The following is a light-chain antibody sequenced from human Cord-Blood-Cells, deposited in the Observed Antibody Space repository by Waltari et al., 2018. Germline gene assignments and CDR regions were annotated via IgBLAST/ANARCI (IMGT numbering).Light chain of an antibody. CDR1: QSLLHSDGKTY. CDR2: EVY. V-gene: IGKV2-29*02. CDR3: MQGIHLPLT. Sequence: DIVMTQTPLSLSVTPGQPASISCKSSQSLLHSDGKTYLYWYLQKPGQSPQLRIDEVYSRFSGVPDRFSGSGSGTDFTPKISRVEAEDVGVYYCMQGIHLPLTFGGGTKVEIK. J-gene: IGKJ4*01.